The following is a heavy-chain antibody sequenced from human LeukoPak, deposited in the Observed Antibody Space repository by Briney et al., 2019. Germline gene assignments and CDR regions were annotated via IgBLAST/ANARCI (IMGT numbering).Heavy chain of an antibody. CDR1: GYSISSDYY. CDR2: IYHSGST. J-gene: IGHJ4*02. Sequence: SETLSLTCTVSGYSISSDYYWGWIRQPPGRGLGWFGSIYHSGSTYYNPSLKSRVTISVDTSKNQFSLKLSSVTAADTAVYYCARDDSSGWYPDYWGQGTLVTVSS. D-gene: IGHD6-19*01. CDR3: ARDDSSGWYPDY. V-gene: IGHV4-38-2*02.